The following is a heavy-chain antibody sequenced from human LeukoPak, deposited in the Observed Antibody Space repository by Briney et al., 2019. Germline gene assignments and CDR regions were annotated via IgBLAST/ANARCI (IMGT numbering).Heavy chain of an antibody. CDR3: ARGFGVIVVGATRAFDI. J-gene: IGHJ3*02. CDR2: IYYIGST. CDR1: GGSLSSYY. D-gene: IGHD2-15*01. V-gene: IGHV4-59*08. Sequence: SETLSLTCTVSGGSLSSYYWSWIRQPPGKGLEGIGYIYYIGSTNYNPSLKSRVTISVDTSKNQFSMKLSYVTAADTAVYYCARGFGVIVVGATRAFDIWGQGTMVTVSS.